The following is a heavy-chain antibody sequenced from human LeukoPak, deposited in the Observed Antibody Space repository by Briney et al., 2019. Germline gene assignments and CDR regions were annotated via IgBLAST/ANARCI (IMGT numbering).Heavy chain of an antibody. Sequence: SETPSLTCTVSGGSMSGYFWSWIRQPPGKGLEWIGYIYYSGSTNYNPSLKSRVTISVDTSKNQFSLKLSSVTAADTAVYYCARSITSSWYGDFQHWGQGTLVTVSS. J-gene: IGHJ1*01. D-gene: IGHD6-13*01. CDR1: GGSMSGYF. CDR3: ARSITSSWYGDFQH. V-gene: IGHV4-59*01. CDR2: IYYSGST.